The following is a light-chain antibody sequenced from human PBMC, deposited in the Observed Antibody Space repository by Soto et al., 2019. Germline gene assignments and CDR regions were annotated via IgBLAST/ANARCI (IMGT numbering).Light chain of an antibody. CDR2: AAS. CDR1: QSISSY. CDR3: QQTYTTPWT. V-gene: IGKV1-39*01. J-gene: IGKJ1*01. Sequence: DIQMTQSPSSLSASVGDRVTITCRPSQSISSYLNWYQQKPGKAPNLLIYAASTLQSGVPSRFSGSGSGTDFTLTISSLQFEDSATYYCQQTYTTPWTFGQGTKVEIK.